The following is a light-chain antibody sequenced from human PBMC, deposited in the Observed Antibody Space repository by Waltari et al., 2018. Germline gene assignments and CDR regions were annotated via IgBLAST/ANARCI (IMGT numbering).Light chain of an antibody. V-gene: IGLV4-69*01. J-gene: IGLJ3*02. CDR1: RGHSSNV. CDR2: VNSDGSH. Sequence: QLVLTQSPSASASLGASVKITCTLSRGHSSNVVAWHQQQPEKGPRYLMKVNSDGSHSKGDGIPDRFAGSSSGAERYLTISSLQSDDEADYYCQTWGTGIWVFGGGTRLTVL. CDR3: QTWGTGIWV.